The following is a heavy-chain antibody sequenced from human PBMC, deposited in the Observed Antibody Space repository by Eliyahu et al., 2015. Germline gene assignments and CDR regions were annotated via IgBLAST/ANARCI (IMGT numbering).Heavy chain of an antibody. CDR1: GYSISSGYX. V-gene: IGHV4-38-2*02. J-gene: IGHJ4*02. D-gene: IGHD3-3*01. Sequence: QVQLQESGPGLVKPSETLSLTCTVSGYSISSGYXWGWIRXPPGKGLEWIGSIYHSGSTYYNPSLKSRVTISVDTSKNQFSLKLSSVTAADTAVYYCASSGGIFGVVRYWGQGTLVTVSS. CDR3: ASSGGIFGVVRY. CDR2: IYHSGST.